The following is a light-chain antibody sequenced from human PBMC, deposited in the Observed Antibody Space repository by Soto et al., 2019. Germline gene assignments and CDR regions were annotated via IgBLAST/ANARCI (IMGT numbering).Light chain of an antibody. CDR3: SSYTSSSTPYV. CDR2: DVT. V-gene: IGLV2-14*01. J-gene: IGLJ1*01. Sequence: QSALTQPASVSGSPGQSITISCTGTSSDVGGYNYVSWYQQHPVKAPKLMIYDVTNQPSGVSDRFSGSKSGNTASLTISGLQAEDEADYYCSSYTSSSTPYVFGTGTKVTVL. CDR1: SSDVGGYNY.